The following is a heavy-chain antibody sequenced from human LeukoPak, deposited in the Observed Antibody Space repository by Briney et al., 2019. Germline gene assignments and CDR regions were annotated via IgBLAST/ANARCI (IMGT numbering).Heavy chain of an antibody. CDR3: AKARREWLLNFDY. J-gene: IGHJ4*02. CDR2: INTDGSST. CDR1: GFTFSSYW. Sequence: SGGSLRLSCVASGFTFSSYWMTWVRQAPGKGLVWVSRINTDGSSTSYADSVKGRFTISRDNAKNTLYLQMNSLRAEDTAVYYCAKARREWLLNFDYWGQGTLVTVSS. D-gene: IGHD3-3*01. V-gene: IGHV3-74*01.